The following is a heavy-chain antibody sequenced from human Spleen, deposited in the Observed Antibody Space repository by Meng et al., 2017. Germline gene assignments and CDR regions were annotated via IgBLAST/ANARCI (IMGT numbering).Heavy chain of an antibody. V-gene: IGHV1-2*06. CDR2: INPNNGDT. D-gene: IGHD4-17*01. Sequence: ASVKVSCKASGFTFTGYYMHWVRQAPGQGLEWMGRINPNNGDTNYAQKFQGRVTMTRNTSINTAYMELSRLRSDDTAVYYCARDPVPTYGDYELGWFDPWGQGTLVTVSS. CDR1: GFTFTGYY. CDR3: ARDPVPTYGDYELGWFDP. J-gene: IGHJ5*02.